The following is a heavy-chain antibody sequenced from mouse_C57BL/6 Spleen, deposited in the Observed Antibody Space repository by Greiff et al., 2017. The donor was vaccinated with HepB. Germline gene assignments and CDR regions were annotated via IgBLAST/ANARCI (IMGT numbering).Heavy chain of an antibody. V-gene: IGHV1-69*01. Sequence: VQLQQPGAELVMPGASVKLSCKASGYTFTSYWMHWVKQRPGQGLEWIGEIDPSDSYTNYNQKFKGKSTLTVDKSSSTAYMQLSSLTSEDSAVYYCARYPIYYYGSSYGGYAMDYWGQGTSVTVSS. CDR1: GYTFTSYW. CDR2: IDPSDSYT. CDR3: ARYPIYYYGSSYGGYAMDY. D-gene: IGHD1-1*01. J-gene: IGHJ4*01.